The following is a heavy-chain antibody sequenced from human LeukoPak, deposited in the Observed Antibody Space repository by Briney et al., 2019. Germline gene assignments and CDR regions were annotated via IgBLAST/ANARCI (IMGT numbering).Heavy chain of an antibody. J-gene: IGHJ3*02. CDR2: IYNDGNMT. D-gene: IGHD6-25*01. V-gene: IGHV3-74*01. CDR3: AREERLRKPYVFDI. Sequence: PGGSLRLSCVASGFTFSSYWMYWVRQAPGKGLVWFSRIYNDGNMTNYADSVKGRFTVSRDNAKNTLYLQMNSLTTEDTAVYYCAREERLRKPYVFDIWGQGTMVTVSS. CDR1: GFTFSSYW.